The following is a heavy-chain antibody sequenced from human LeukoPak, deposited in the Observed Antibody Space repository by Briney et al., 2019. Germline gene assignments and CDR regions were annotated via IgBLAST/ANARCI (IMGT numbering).Heavy chain of an antibody. CDR2: IYYSGGT. V-gene: IGHV4-59*01. CDR1: GGSISSYY. CDR3: ARGLAPLRFFDH. J-gene: IGHJ5*02. D-gene: IGHD3-3*01. Sequence: SETLSLTCTVSGGSISSYYWSWIRQSPGKGLEWIGYIYYSGGTNYNPSLKSRVTISVDTSKNQFSLKLSSVTAADTAVYYCARGLAPLRFFDHWGQGTLVTVSS.